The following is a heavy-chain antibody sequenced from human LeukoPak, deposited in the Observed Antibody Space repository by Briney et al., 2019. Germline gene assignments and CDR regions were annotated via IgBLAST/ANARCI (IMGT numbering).Heavy chain of an antibody. V-gene: IGHV3-30*18. D-gene: IGHD6-13*01. CDR3: AKGGGTGYSGSWYSN. CDR2: ISFDGINK. J-gene: IGHJ4*02. CDR1: GFTFSSYW. Sequence: GGSLRLSCAASGFTFSSYWMSWVRQAPGKGLEWVAVISFDGINKFYADSVKGRFTISRDNSENTLYLQMNSLRAEDTAVYYCAKGGGTGYSGSWYSNWGQGTLVTVSS.